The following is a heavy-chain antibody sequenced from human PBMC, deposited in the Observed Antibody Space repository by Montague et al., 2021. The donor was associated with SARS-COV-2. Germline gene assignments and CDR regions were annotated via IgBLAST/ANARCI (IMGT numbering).Heavy chain of an antibody. V-gene: IGHV4-4*07. CDR2: VSASGST. CDR1: GDSISYFY. D-gene: IGHD6-13*01. Sequence: SETLSLTCTVSGDSISYFYWSWIRQPAGKGLEWIGRVSASGSTNYNPSLNSRVTMSVDTSKKQFSLRLSPVTAADTAVYYCARDVVAAPGTFDYWGQGTPGPASS. CDR3: ARDVVAAPGTFDY. J-gene: IGHJ4*02.